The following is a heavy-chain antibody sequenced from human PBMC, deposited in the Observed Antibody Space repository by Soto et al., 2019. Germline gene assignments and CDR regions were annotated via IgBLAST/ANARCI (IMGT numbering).Heavy chain of an antibody. CDR1: GGTFSSYT. V-gene: IGHV1-69*08. Sequence: QVQLVQSGAEVKKPGSSVKVSCKASGGTFSSYTISWVRQAPGQGLEWMGRIIPILGIANYAQKFQGRVTITADKSTSTAYMGLSSLRSEDTAVYYCARDLRGSGSYYNPLDYWGQGTLVTVSS. CDR3: ARDLRGSGSYYNPLDY. J-gene: IGHJ4*02. D-gene: IGHD3-10*01. CDR2: IIPILGIA.